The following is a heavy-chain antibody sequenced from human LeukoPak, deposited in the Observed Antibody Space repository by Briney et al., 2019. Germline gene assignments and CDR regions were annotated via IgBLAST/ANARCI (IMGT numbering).Heavy chain of an antibody. CDR2: VSPNNGDT. CDR1: GYLFTGFF. CDR3: ATLLWFGDFDY. J-gene: IGHJ4*02. V-gene: IGHV1-2*02. Sequence: ASVKVSCKASGYLFTGFFIHWVRQAPGQGLEWMGSVSPNNGDTDYAQNFEGRVTMTTDTSTRTANMQLSGLRFDDTAVYYCATLLWFGDFDYWGQGTPVNVSS. D-gene: IGHD3-10*01.